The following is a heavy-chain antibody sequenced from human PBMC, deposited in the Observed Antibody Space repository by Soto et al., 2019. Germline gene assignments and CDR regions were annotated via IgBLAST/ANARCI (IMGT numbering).Heavy chain of an antibody. Sequence: HPGGSLRLSCEASGFSFRSYGMHWVRQAPGKGLEWVAVISYDGSNKYYTDSVKGRFTISRDISKNTLYLQMNSLRAEDTAVYYCAKDLNTVLSPGNWGQGTLVTVSS. J-gene: IGHJ4*02. CDR3: AKDLNTVLSPGN. CDR1: GFSFRSYG. CDR2: ISYDGSNK. V-gene: IGHV3-30*18. D-gene: IGHD2-8*01.